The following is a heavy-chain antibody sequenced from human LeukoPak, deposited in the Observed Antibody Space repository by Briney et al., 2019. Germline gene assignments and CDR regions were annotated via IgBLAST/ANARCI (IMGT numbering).Heavy chain of an antibody. J-gene: IGHJ5*02. D-gene: IGHD3-9*01. CDR2: ISAYNGNT. CDR3: ARGSHYDILTLDP. V-gene: IGHV1-18*01. CDR1: GYTLTELS. Sequence: ASVKVSCRVSGYTLTELSMHWVRQAPGQGLEWMGWISAYNGNTNYAQKLQGRVTMTTDTSTSTAYMELRSLRSDDTAVYYCARGSHYDILTLDPWGQGTLVTVSS.